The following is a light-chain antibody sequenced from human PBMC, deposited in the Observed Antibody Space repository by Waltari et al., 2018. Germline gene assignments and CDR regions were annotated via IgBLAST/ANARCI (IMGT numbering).Light chain of an antibody. Sequence: EVVMTQSPATLSVSPGERVTLSCRASQSVGYHLAWSQQQPGQAPRLLIYGASTRATDIPARFSGSGSGTAFTLTISSLQSEDFANYYCQQYNNWQITFGQGTRLDLK. J-gene: IGKJ5*01. CDR1: QSVGYH. CDR3: QQYNNWQIT. V-gene: IGKV3-15*01. CDR2: GAS.